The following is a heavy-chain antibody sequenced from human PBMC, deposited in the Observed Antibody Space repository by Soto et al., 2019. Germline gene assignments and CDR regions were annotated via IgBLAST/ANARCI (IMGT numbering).Heavy chain of an antibody. V-gene: IGHV1-18*01. D-gene: IGHD3-16*02. Sequence: ASVKVACKASCYTFTSYGISWVRQAPGQGPEWMGWISAYNGNTNYAQKLQGRVTMTTDTSTSTAYMELRSLRSDDTAVYYCARDLQNYDYIWGSYPTVSAFDIWGQGTMVTVSS. J-gene: IGHJ3*02. CDR3: ARDLQNYDYIWGSYPTVSAFDI. CDR1: CYTFTSYG. CDR2: ISAYNGNT.